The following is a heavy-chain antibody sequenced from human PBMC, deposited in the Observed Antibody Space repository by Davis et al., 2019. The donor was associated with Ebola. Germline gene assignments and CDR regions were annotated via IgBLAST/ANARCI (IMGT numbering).Heavy chain of an antibody. D-gene: IGHD1-14*01. V-gene: IGHV1-2*06. Sequence: AASVKVSCKASGYTFTNYYMHWVRQAPGQGLEWMGRINPNNGYTDYAKNFQDRVTMTRHTSISTAYMELGRRTSDDTAVYFCASRPETSLDCWGQGTLVTVSS. CDR3: ASRPETSLDC. CDR2: INPNNGYT. J-gene: IGHJ4*02. CDR1: GYTFTNYY.